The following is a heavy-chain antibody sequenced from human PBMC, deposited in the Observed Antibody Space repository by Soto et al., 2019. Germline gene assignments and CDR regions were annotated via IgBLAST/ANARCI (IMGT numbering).Heavy chain of an antibody. Sequence: EVQLLESGGGLVQPGGSLRLSCAASGFTFSSYAMSWVRQAPGKGLEWVSAISGSGGSTYYADSVKGRFTISRDNSKNTLYLQMNSLRAEDTAVYYCAKYDFWSGYYIVRHPGQYYFDYWGQGTLVTVSS. J-gene: IGHJ4*02. CDR3: AKYDFWSGYYIVRHPGQYYFDY. CDR2: ISGSGGST. CDR1: GFTFSSYA. V-gene: IGHV3-23*01. D-gene: IGHD3-3*01.